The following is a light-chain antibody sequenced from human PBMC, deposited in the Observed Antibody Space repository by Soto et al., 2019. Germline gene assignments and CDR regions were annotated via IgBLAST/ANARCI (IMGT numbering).Light chain of an antibody. Sequence: QSVLTQPASVAGSPGPSITISCTGTTSDVGSYNLVSWYQQHPDKAPKLIIYEGIRRPSGVSNRFSGSKSANTASLTISGLQAEDEADYHCSSYAGSSTYVFGTGTKVTVL. J-gene: IGLJ1*01. CDR1: TSDVGSYNL. CDR3: SSYAGSSTYV. V-gene: IGLV2-23*01. CDR2: EGI.